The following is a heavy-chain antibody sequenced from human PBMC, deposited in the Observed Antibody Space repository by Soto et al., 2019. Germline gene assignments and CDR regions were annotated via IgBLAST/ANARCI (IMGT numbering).Heavy chain of an antibody. D-gene: IGHD2-15*01. CDR3: ARDGLHCSGGSCYGTYYYYYYGMDV. Sequence: ASVKVSCKASGYTFTSYYMHWVRQAPGQGLEWMGIINPSGGSTSYAQKFQGRVTMTRDTSTSTVYMELSSLRSEDTAVYYCARDGLHCSGGSCYGTYYYYYYGMDVWGQGTTVTVSS. CDR1: GYTFTSYY. V-gene: IGHV1-46*01. J-gene: IGHJ6*02. CDR2: INPSGGST.